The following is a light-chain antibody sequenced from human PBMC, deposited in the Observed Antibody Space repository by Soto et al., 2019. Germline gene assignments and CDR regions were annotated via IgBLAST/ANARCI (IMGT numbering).Light chain of an antibody. CDR3: QQYGSSPVT. Sequence: EIVLTQSPGTLSLSPGERATLSCRASQSVSSNFLAWYQQKPGQAPKLLISGASSRATGIPDRFSGSGSGTDFTLTISSLEPEDFALYSCQQYGSSPVTFGQGTKLEIK. CDR1: QSVSSNF. J-gene: IGKJ2*01. CDR2: GAS. V-gene: IGKV3-20*01.